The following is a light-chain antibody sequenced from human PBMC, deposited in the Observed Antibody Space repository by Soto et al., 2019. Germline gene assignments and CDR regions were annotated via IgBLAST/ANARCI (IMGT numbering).Light chain of an antibody. V-gene: IGKV3-20*01. CDR2: GAS. J-gene: IGKJ4*01. CDR3: QQYGSSPPLT. CDR1: QSVSSSY. Sequence: EIVLTQSPGTLSLSPGERATLSCRASQSVSSSYLAWYQQKPGQAPRLLIYGASSRATGFPHRFSGSVSGKDVTLPISRLEPGDYALYYCQQYGSSPPLTFGGGTKVAIK.